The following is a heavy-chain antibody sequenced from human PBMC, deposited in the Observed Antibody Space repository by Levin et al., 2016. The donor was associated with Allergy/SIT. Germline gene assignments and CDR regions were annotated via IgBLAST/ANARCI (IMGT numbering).Heavy chain of an antibody. V-gene: IGHV3-30*18. J-gene: IGHJ6*02. Sequence: VRQAPGKGLEWVAVISYDGSNKYYADSVKGRFTTSRDNSKNTLYLQMNSLRAEDTAVYYCAKFTSGWPRGYYYGMDVWGQGTTVTVSS. CDR2: ISYDGSNK. D-gene: IGHD6-19*01. CDR3: AKFTSGWPRGYYYGMDV.